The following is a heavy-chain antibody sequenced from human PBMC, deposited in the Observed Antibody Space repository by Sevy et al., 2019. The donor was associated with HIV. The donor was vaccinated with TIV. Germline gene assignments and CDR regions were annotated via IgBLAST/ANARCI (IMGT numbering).Heavy chain of an antibody. CDR1: GFGVRDNY. CDR2: IYSGGST. J-gene: IGHJ4*02. V-gene: IGHV3-53*01. D-gene: IGHD3-16*01. Sequence: GGSLRLSCVASGFGVRDNYMTWVRQAPGKGLEWVSLIYSGGSTYYADSVKGRFLISRVSSKNTLFLHMNSLRAGDTAVYYCARGGEAKDFDYWGRGTLVTVSS. CDR3: ARGGEAKDFDY.